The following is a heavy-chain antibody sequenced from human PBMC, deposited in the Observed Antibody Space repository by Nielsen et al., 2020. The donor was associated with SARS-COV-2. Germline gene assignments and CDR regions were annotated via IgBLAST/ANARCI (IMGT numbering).Heavy chain of an antibody. D-gene: IGHD2-15*01. CDR1: GFTFSSYS. Sequence: GGSLRLSCAASGFTFSSYSMNWVRQAPGKGLEWVSSISSSSSYIYYADSVKGRFTISRDNAKNSLYLQMNSLRAEDTAVYYCASGARYCSGGSCYSGDYWGQGTLVTVSS. CDR2: ISSSSSYI. V-gene: IGHV3-21*01. CDR3: ASGARYCSGGSCYSGDY. J-gene: IGHJ4*02.